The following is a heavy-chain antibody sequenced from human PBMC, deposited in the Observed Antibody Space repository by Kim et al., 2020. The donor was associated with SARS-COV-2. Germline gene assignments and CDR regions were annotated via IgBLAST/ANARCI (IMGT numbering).Heavy chain of an antibody. J-gene: IGHJ6*02. Sequence: KGRFTISRDNATNTLYLQMTSLRAEDTAVYYCARGGYGTTVSYYYYGMDVWGQGTTVTVSS. CDR3: ARGGYGTTVSYYYYGMDV. D-gene: IGHD1-1*01. V-gene: IGHV3-74*01.